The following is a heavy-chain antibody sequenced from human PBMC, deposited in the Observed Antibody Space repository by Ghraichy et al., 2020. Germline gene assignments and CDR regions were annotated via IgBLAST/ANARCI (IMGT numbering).Heavy chain of an antibody. J-gene: IGHJ2*01. CDR1: GFTFSSYS. CDR2: ISSSSSYI. D-gene: IGHD3-16*01. V-gene: IGHV3-21*01. Sequence: GGTLRLSCAASGFTFSSYSMNWVRQAPGKGLEWVSSISSSSSYIYYADSVKGRFTISRDNAKNSLYLQMNSLRAEDTAVYYCARSMITFGGYFDLWGRGTLVTVSS. CDR3: ARSMITFGGYFDL.